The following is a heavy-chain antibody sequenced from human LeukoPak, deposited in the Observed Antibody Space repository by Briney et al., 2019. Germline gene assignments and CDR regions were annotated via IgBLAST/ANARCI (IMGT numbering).Heavy chain of an antibody. Sequence: ASVKVSCKASGYTFTSYGISWVRQAPGQGLEWMGRINPNSGGTNYAQKFQGRVTMTRDTSISTAYMELSRLRSDDTAVYYCARDRSAAGIYYYYGMDVWGQGTTVTVSS. J-gene: IGHJ6*02. D-gene: IGHD6-13*01. V-gene: IGHV1-2*06. CDR3: ARDRSAAGIYYYYGMDV. CDR2: INPNSGGT. CDR1: GYTFTSYG.